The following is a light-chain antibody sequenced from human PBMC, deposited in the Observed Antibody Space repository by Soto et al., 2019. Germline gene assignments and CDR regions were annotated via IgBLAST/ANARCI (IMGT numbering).Light chain of an antibody. J-gene: IGKJ2*01. Sequence: EIVMMQSPATLSVSPRERATLSCRASQALGHNLAWYQHKPGQAPRLLIYGSSTRATGVPVRFSGSGSETEFTLSISSLQSVDLEVYYYEQYTNWPYTVGQGTKLEIE. CDR3: EQYTNWPYT. CDR2: GSS. V-gene: IGKV3-15*01. CDR1: QALGHN.